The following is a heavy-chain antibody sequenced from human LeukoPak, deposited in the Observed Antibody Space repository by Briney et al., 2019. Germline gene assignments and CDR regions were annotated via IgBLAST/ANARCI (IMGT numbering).Heavy chain of an antibody. D-gene: IGHD5-12*01. Sequence: GGSLRLSCAASGFTFSSYWMHWVRQAPGKGLVWVSRINSDGSSITYADSVKGRFTISRDNAKNTLYLQMSSLRVEDTAVYYCAREGRVSGYDFDCWCQGTLVTVSS. CDR3: AREGRVSGYDFDC. J-gene: IGHJ4*02. CDR1: GFTFSSYW. V-gene: IGHV3-74*03. CDR2: INSDGSSI.